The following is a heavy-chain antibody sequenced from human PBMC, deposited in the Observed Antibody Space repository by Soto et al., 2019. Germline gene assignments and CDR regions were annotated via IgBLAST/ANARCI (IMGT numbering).Heavy chain of an antibody. D-gene: IGHD6-19*01. J-gene: IGHJ4*02. CDR2: IWYDGSNK. CDR3: ARDFRYSSGWYVDY. V-gene: IGHV3-33*01. CDR1: GFTFSSYG. Sequence: QVQLVESGGGVVQPGRSLRLSCAASGFTFSSYGMHWVRQAPGKGLEWVAVIWYDGSNKYYADSVKGRFTISRDTSKNTLYLQRNSLRAEDTSVYYCARDFRYSSGWYVDYWGQGTLVTVSS.